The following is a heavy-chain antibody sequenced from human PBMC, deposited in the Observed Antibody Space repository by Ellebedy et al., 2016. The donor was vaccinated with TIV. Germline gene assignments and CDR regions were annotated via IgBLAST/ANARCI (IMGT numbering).Heavy chain of an antibody. CDR3: ARAGGYDFPYYYYGMDV. CDR1: GGSISGSEW. CDR2: IYHSGNT. J-gene: IGHJ6*02. Sequence: MPSETLSLTCAVSGGSISGSEWWNWVRQPPGKGLEWIGEIYHSGNTNYNPSLKSRVTASVDTSKNQFSLNLRSVTPADTAVYYCARAGGYDFPYYYYGMDVWGQGTTVTVSS. V-gene: IGHV4-4*02. D-gene: IGHD5-12*01.